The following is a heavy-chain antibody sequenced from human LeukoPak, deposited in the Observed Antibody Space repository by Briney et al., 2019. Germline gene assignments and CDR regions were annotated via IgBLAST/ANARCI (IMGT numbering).Heavy chain of an antibody. CDR1: GGSISSGSYY. CDR3: ARGGCSSTSCYLDY. D-gene: IGHD2-2*01. V-gene: IGHV4-61*02. Sequence: SETLSLTCTVSGGSISSGSYYWSWIRQPAGKGLEWIGRIYTSGSTNYNPSLKSRVTISVDTSKNQFSLKLSSVTAADTAVYYCARGGCSSTSCYLDYWGQRTLVTVSS. CDR2: IYTSGST. J-gene: IGHJ4*02.